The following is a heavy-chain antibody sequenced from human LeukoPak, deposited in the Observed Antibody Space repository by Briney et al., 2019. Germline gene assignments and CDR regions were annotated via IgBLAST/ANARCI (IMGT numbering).Heavy chain of an antibody. D-gene: IGHD3-10*01. Sequence: SETLSLTCTVSGGSISSSSYYWGWIRQPPGKGLEWIGSIYYSGSTYYNPSLKSRVTISVDTSKNQFSLKLSSVTAADTAVYYCATELWFGELPRPYYFDYWGQGTLVTVSS. CDR2: IYYSGST. CDR3: ATELWFGELPRPYYFDY. CDR1: GGSISSSSYY. J-gene: IGHJ4*02. V-gene: IGHV4-39*07.